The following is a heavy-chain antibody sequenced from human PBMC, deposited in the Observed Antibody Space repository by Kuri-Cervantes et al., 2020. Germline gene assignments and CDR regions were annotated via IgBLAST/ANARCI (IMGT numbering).Heavy chain of an antibody. CDR3: ARDRRYCSSTSCSAAPYYFDY. Sequence: GSLRLSCAVYGGSFSGYYWSWIRQPPGKGLEWIGEINHSGSTNYNPSLKSRVTISVDTSKNQFSLKLSSVTAADTAVYYCARDRRYCSSTSCSAAPYYFDYWGQGTLVTVSS. V-gene: IGHV4-34*01. CDR1: GGSFSGYY. CDR2: INHSGST. J-gene: IGHJ4*02. D-gene: IGHD2-2*01.